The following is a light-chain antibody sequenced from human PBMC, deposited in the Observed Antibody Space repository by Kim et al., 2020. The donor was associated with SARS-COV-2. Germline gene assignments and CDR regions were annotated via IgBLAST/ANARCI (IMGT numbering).Light chain of an antibody. CDR2: RTN. CDR3: AVWDDSLSGVF. V-gene: IGLV1-47*01. CDR1: ISNIGRYY. Sequence: GQRVTLPCAGSISNIGRYYVYWFQQFPGMAPKVLIERTNERPSGVSDRFSGSKSATSASLAIKGLRSEDEADYYCAVWDDSLSGVFFGGGTQLTVL. J-gene: IGLJ2*01.